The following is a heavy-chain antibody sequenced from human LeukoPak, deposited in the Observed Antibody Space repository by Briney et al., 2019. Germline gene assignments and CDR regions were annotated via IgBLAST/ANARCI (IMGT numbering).Heavy chain of an antibody. CDR3: VSGYVAALPSY. D-gene: IGHD5-12*01. CDR1: GYSISSGYY. V-gene: IGHV4-38-2*01. CDR2: IYHSGST. J-gene: IGHJ4*02. Sequence: SETLSLTCAVSGYSISSGYYWGWIWQPPGQGLEWIGSIYHSGSTYYNPSLKSRVTISVDTSKNQFSLKLSSVTAADTAVYYCVSGYVAALPSYWGQGTLVTVSS.